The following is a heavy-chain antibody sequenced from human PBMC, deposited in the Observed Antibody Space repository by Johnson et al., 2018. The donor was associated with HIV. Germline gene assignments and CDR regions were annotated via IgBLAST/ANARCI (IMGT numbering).Heavy chain of an antibody. CDR1: GFTFSSYW. Sequence: VESGGGLVQPGGSLRLSCAASGFTFSSYWMHWVRQAPGKGLVWVSRINSDGSSTSYADSVKGRFTLSRDNSTNTLYLQMTSLRAEDTAVYYCASGALAYCGGDCYSDAFDIWGQGTMVTVSS. V-gene: IGHV3-74*01. CDR2: INSDGSST. D-gene: IGHD2-21*02. CDR3: ASGALAYCGGDCYSDAFDI. J-gene: IGHJ3*02.